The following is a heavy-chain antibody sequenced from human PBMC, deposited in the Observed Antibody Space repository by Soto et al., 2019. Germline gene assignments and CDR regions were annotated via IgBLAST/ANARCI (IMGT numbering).Heavy chain of an antibody. CDR2: ISDGGDLT. D-gene: IGHD3-10*01. Sequence: PGGSLRLSCAASGFAFSSHPMSWVRQAPEKGLEWVAGISDGGDLTYNADSVRGRFTISRDNSRNTLYLQMNSLRAEDTAVYYCARQVIGSSSAFDIWGQGTMVTV. CDR3: ARQVIGSSSAFDI. CDR1: GFAFSSHP. V-gene: IGHV3-23*01. J-gene: IGHJ3*02.